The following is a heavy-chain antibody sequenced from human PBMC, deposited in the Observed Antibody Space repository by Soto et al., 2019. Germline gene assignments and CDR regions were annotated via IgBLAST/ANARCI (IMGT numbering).Heavy chain of an antibody. J-gene: IGHJ4*02. V-gene: IGHV4-39*01. D-gene: IGHD6-19*01. CDR2: IYYSGST. Sequence: QLQLQESGPGLVKPSETLSLTCTVCGGSISSSSYYWGWIRQPPGKGLEWIGSIYYSGSTYYNPYLKSRVTISVDTSKNQFSLKLSSVTAADTAVYYCARLVAGMGTYYFDYWGQGTLVTVSS. CDR3: ARLVAGMGTYYFDY. CDR1: GGSISSSSYY.